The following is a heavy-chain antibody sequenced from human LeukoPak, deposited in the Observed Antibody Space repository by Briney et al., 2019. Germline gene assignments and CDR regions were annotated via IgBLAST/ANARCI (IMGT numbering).Heavy chain of an antibody. D-gene: IGHD6-19*01. V-gene: IGHV4-59*01. CDR3: ARDRSSSGVFFDY. Sequence: SETLSLTCTVSGGSISSYYWSWIRQPPGKGLEWIGYIYYSGSTNYNPSLKSRVTISVDTSKNQFSLKLSSVTAADTAVYYCARDRSSSGVFFDYWGQGTLVTVSS. J-gene: IGHJ4*02. CDR2: IYYSGST. CDR1: GGSISSYY.